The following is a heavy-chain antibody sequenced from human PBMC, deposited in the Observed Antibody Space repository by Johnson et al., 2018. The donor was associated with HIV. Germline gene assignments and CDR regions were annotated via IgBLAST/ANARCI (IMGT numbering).Heavy chain of an antibody. D-gene: IGHD2/OR15-2a*01. CDR2: INRNGGKT. CDR1: GFTFDDYD. J-gene: IGHJ3*02. Sequence: VQLVESGGGVVRPGGSLRLSCVASGFTFDDYDMSWVRQAPGKGLEWVSGINRNGGKTGYADSVKGRFTISRDNSKNSLYVQMNSLRAEDTALYFCTRGQYLSPFDAFDIWGQGTMVTVSS. V-gene: IGHV3-20*04. CDR3: TRGQYLSPFDAFDI.